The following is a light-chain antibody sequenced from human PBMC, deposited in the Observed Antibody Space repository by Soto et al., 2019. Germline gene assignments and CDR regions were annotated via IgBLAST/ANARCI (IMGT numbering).Light chain of an antibody. J-gene: IGKJ2*01. CDR1: QSVSSSY. CDR2: GAS. V-gene: IGKV3-20*01. Sequence: EIVLTQSPGTLSLSPGERATLSCRASQSVSSSYLAWFQQKPGQAPRLLIYGASSRATGIPDRFSGSGSGTDFTLTIIRMEPEDFAVYYCQQYGSSTMYTFGQGIKLEIK. CDR3: QQYGSSTMYT.